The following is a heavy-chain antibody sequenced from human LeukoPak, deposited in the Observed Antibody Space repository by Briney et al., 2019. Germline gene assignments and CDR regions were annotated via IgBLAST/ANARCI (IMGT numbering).Heavy chain of an antibody. CDR3: AKNLIAAAGEGMDV. V-gene: IGHV3-30*18. Sequence: GGSLRLSCAASGFTFSSYGMHWVRQAPGKGLEWVAVISYDGSNKYYADSVKGRFTISRDNSKNTLYLQINSLRAEDTAVYYCAKNLIAAAGEGMDVWGQGTTVTVSS. D-gene: IGHD6-13*01. CDR1: GFTFSSYG. CDR2: ISYDGSNK. J-gene: IGHJ6*02.